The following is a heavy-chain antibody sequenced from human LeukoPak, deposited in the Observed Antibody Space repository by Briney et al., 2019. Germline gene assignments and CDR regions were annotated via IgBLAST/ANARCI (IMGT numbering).Heavy chain of an antibody. V-gene: IGHV4-34*01. J-gene: IGHJ4*02. Sequence: SETLSLTCAVYGRSFSGYYWSWIRQPPGKGLEWIGEINHSGSTNYNPSLKSRVTISVDTSKNQFSLKLSSVTAADTAVYYCARGVPKVLMVYASPWYFDYWGQGTLVTVSS. CDR2: INHSGST. CDR1: GRSFSGYY. CDR3: ARGVPKVLMVYASPWYFDY. D-gene: IGHD2-8*01.